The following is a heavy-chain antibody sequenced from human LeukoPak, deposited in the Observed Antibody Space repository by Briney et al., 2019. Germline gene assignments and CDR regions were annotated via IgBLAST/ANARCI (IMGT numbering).Heavy chain of an antibody. CDR3: ARGVFRAVIKD. CDR2: ITSSGGTI. CDR1: GFTFSSYE. Sequence: AGGSLRLSCAASGFTFSSYEVNWVRQAPGKGLEWVSYITSSGGTIYYADSVKGRFTISRDNAKNPLYLQMNSLRAEDTAVYYCARGVFRAVIKDWGQGTLVTVSS. V-gene: IGHV3-48*03. D-gene: IGHD3-10*01. J-gene: IGHJ4*02.